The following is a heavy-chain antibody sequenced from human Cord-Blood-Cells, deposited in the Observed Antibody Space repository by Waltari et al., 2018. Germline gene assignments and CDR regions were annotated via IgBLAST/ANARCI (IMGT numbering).Heavy chain of an antibody. J-gene: IGHJ4*02. V-gene: IGHV3-53*01. CDR2: IYSGGST. CDR3: ARATSVVVPAAFDY. Sequence: EVQLVESGGGLIQPGGSLRLSCAASGFTVSSNYMSWGRQAPGKGLEWGSVIYSGGSTYYADSVKGRFTISRDHSKNTLYLQMNSLRAEDTAVYYCARATSVVVPAAFDYWGQGTLVTVSS. CDR1: GFTVSSNY. D-gene: IGHD2-2*01.